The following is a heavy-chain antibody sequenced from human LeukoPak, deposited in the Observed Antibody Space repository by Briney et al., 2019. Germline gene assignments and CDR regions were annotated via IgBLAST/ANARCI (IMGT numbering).Heavy chain of an antibody. CDR1: GYSFPNYW. CDR2: IHPGNSDT. Sequence: GESLKISCEVSGYSFPNYWIGWERQMPGKDLEWVAIIHPGNSDTRYSPSFQGQVTISADKSTSTAYLQWNSLKASDTAMYYCARHNNYAFDYLGQGTLVAVSS. J-gene: IGHJ4*02. V-gene: IGHV5-51*01. CDR3: ARHNNYAFDY. D-gene: IGHD5-18*01.